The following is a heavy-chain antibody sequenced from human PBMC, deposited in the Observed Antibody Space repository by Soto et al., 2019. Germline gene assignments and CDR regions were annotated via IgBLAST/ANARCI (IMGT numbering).Heavy chain of an antibody. CDR1: GFTFSNFW. CDR2: IKSDGSST. CDR3: ASGNYGMDV. J-gene: IGHJ6*02. Sequence: EVQLVESGGGLVQPGGSLRLSCAASGFTFSNFWMHWVRQAPGKGLVWVSRIKSDGSSTNYADSVKGRFTSSRDNAKNTLYLQLNSLRVEDTAVYYCASGNYGMDVWGQGTTVTVSS. V-gene: IGHV3-74*01.